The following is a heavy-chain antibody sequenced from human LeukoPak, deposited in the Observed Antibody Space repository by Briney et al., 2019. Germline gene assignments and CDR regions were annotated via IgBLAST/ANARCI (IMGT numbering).Heavy chain of an antibody. Sequence: PSQTLSLTCTVSGGSIGSGGYYWSWIRQPPGKGLEWIGEINHSGSTNYNPSLKSRVTISVDTSKNQFSLKLSSVTAADTAVYYCARGQDYSSSLDVWGQGTTVTVSS. CDR3: ARGQDYSSSLDV. CDR1: GGSIGSGGYY. J-gene: IGHJ6*02. D-gene: IGHD6-13*01. V-gene: IGHV4-30-2*01. CDR2: INHSGST.